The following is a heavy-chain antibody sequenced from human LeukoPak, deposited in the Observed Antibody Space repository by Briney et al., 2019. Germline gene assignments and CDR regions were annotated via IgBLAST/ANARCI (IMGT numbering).Heavy chain of an antibody. D-gene: IGHD3/OR15-3a*01. V-gene: IGHV3-9*01. Sequence: GGSLRLSCAASGFTFDDYAMHWVRQVPGKGLEWVSGISWNSGSTGYAGSVKGRFTMSRDSTKNSLYLQMNSLTPDDTALYYCVRGNFGPAQWFDPWGQAPLVTVSS. J-gene: IGHJ5*02. CDR1: GFTFDDYA. CDR2: ISWNSGST. CDR3: VRGNFGPAQWFDP.